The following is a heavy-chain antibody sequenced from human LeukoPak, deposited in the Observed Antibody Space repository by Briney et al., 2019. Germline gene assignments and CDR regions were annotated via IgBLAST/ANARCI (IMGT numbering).Heavy chain of an antibody. Sequence: ASVKVSCKASGYTFTGYYMHWVRQAPGQGLEWMGWINPNSGGTNYAQKFQGRVTITADESTSTAYMELSSLRSEDTAVYYCARNYDSSGYYYNWFDPWGQGTLVTVSS. CDR1: GYTFTGYY. CDR2: INPNSGGT. J-gene: IGHJ5*02. D-gene: IGHD3-22*01. CDR3: ARNYDSSGYYYNWFDP. V-gene: IGHV1-2*02.